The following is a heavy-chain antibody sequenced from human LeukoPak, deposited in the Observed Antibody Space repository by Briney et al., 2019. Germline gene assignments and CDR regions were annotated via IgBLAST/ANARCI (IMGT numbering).Heavy chain of an antibody. CDR1: GFTFSSYG. CDR2: ISSSGGGI. D-gene: IGHD6-13*01. V-gene: IGHV3-23*01. Sequence: GGSLRLSCAASGFTFSSYGMSWVRQAPGKGLEWVSAISSSGGGINYADSVKGRFTISRDNSKNTLYLQVKSLRAEDTAVYYCARISGSGYVDHWGQGTLVTVSS. CDR3: ARISGSGYVDH. J-gene: IGHJ4*02.